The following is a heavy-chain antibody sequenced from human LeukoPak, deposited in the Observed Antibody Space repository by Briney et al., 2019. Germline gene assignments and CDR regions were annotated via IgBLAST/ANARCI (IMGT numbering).Heavy chain of an antibody. CDR1: GGSISSYY. J-gene: IGHJ5*02. CDR3: ARVWYYYDSSGYYYVWFDP. Sequence: SETLSLTCTVSGGSISSYYWSWIRQPPGKGLEWIGYIYYSGSTNYNPSLKSRVTISVDTSKSQFSLKLSSVTAADTAVYYCARVWYYYDSSGYYYVWFDPWGQGTLVTVSS. V-gene: IGHV4-59*01. D-gene: IGHD3-22*01. CDR2: IYYSGST.